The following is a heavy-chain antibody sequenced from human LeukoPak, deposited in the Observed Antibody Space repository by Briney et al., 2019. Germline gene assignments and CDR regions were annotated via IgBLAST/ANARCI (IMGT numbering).Heavy chain of an antibody. D-gene: IGHD3-9*01. V-gene: IGHV1-2*02. J-gene: IGHJ4*02. CDR3: ARDRSVLRYFDTSDY. CDR2: INPNSGGT. Sequence: ASVKVSCKASGYTFTGYYMHWMRQAPGQGLEWMGWINPNSGGTNYAQKFQGRVTMTRDTSISTAYMELSRLTSDDTAVYYCARDRSVLRYFDTSDYWGQGTLVTVSS. CDR1: GYTFTGYY.